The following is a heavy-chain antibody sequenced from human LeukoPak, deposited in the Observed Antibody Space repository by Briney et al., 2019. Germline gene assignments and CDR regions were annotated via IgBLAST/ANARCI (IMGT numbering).Heavy chain of an antibody. CDR3: ARDLPCSDSYGFCWFDP. CDR1: GFTFSSYS. V-gene: IGHV3-21*01. J-gene: IGHJ5*02. Sequence: GGSLRLSCAASGFTFSSYSMNWVRQAPGKGLEWVSSISSSSSYIYYADSVKGRFTISRDNAKNSLYLQMNSLRAEDTAVYYCARDLPCSDSYGFCWFDPWGQGTLVTVSS. D-gene: IGHD5-18*01. CDR2: ISSSSSYI.